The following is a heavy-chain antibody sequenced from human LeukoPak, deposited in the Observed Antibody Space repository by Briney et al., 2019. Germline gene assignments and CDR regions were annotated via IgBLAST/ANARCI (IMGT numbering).Heavy chain of an antibody. J-gene: IGHJ4*02. CDR3: ASPTALYDYVWGRLDY. CDR2: IYSGGST. D-gene: IGHD3-16*01. CDR1: GFTVSSNY. V-gene: IGHV3-53*01. Sequence: GGSLRLSCAASGFTVSSNYMSWVRQAPGKGLEWVSVIYSGGSTYYADSVKGRFTISRDNSKNTLYLQMNSLRAEDTAVYYCASPTALYDYVWGRLDYWGQGTLVTVSS.